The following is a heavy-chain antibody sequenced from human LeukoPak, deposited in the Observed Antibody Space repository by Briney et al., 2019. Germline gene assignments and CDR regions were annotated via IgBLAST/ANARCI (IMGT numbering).Heavy chain of an antibody. CDR3: AKGVVADPFDY. D-gene: IGHD2-15*01. J-gene: IGHJ4*02. CDR1: GFTFNGYA. V-gene: IGHV3-23*01. CDR2: ISDSGDNT. Sequence: GGSLRLSCAASGFTFNGYAMNWVRQAPGKGLEWVSAISDSGDNTYYADSVRGRFTISRDNSMNTLYLQMNTLRAEDTAVYYCAKGVVADPFDYWGQGTLVTVSS.